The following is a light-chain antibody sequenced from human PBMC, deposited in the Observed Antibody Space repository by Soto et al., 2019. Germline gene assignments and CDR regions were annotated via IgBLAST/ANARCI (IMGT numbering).Light chain of an antibody. Sequence: EIVLTQSPGTLSLSRGERATLSSRASQSVSSSYLAWYQQKPGQAPRLLIYGASSRATGIPDRFSGTGSGTDFTLTISRLEPEDFAVYYCQQYDRSPKTFGQGTKVDIK. CDR2: GAS. J-gene: IGKJ1*01. CDR3: QQYDRSPKT. CDR1: QSVSSSY. V-gene: IGKV3-20*01.